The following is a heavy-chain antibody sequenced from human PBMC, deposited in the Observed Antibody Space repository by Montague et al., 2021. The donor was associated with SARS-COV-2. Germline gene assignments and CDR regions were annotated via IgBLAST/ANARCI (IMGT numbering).Heavy chain of an antibody. CDR1: GASVTSES. CDR3: AREREGSDIFDL. D-gene: IGHD2-21*01. CDR2: IYDTGII. J-gene: IGHJ3*01. V-gene: IGHV4-59*02. Sequence: SETLSLTCSVSGASVTSESWGWIRQTPGKGLEWIAYIYDTGIIDYHPSLRSRTTIAADTSKNQLSLKLTSVSAADTAVYFCAREREGSDIFDLWGQGTMVAVSS.